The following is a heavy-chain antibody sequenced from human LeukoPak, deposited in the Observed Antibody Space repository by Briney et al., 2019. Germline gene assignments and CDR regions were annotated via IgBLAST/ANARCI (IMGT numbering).Heavy chain of an antibody. CDR2: FYYSGST. CDR3: ARHVGTPTPRIFDY. V-gene: IGHV4-39*01. Sequence: SETLSLTCTVSGGSISSYYWGWIRQPPGKGLEWIGSFYYSGSTYYNPSLKSRVTISVDTSWNQFPLRLSSVTAADTAVYYCARHVGTPTPRIFDYWGQGSLVTVSS. J-gene: IGHJ4*02. D-gene: IGHD1-26*01. CDR1: GGSISSYY.